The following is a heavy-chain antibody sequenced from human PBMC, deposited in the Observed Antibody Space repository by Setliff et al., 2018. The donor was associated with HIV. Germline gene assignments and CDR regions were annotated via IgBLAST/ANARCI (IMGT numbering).Heavy chain of an antibody. Sequence: SVKVSCKASGGTCSSYAINWVRQAPGQGLEWMGGIIPILGIANYAQKFQGRVTITADKSTSTAYMELSSLRSEDTAVYYCARYREYYYDNSGSPPFDYWGQGTLVTVSS. CDR1: GGTCSSYA. D-gene: IGHD3-22*01. J-gene: IGHJ4*02. V-gene: IGHV1-69*10. CDR2: IIPILGIA. CDR3: ARYREYYYDNSGSPPFDY.